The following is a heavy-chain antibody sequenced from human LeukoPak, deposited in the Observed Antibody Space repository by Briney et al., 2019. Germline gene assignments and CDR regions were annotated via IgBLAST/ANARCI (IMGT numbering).Heavy chain of an antibody. CDR2: ISSSSTI. J-gene: IGHJ4*02. D-gene: IGHD6-19*01. CDR1: GFTFSSYS. Sequence: GGSLRLSCAASGFTFSSYSMNWVREAPGKGLEWVSYISSSSTIYYADSVKGRFTISRDNAKNSLYLHMNSLKDEDTAVYYCARDRGGSGWFTFDYWGQGSLVTVSS. CDR3: ARDRGGSGWFTFDY. V-gene: IGHV3-48*02.